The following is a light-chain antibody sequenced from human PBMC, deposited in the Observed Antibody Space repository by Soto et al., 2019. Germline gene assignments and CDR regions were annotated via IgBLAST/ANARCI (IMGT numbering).Light chain of an antibody. Sequence: EIVLTQSPATLSLSPGERATLSCRASQSVSSYLAWYQQKPGQAPRLLIYDTSNRATGIPARFSGSGSGTDFTLTISSLEPEDFAVYFCQQRINCLLTFGGVTKVEIK. CDR2: DTS. J-gene: IGKJ4*01. CDR3: QQRINCLLT. CDR1: QSVSSY. V-gene: IGKV3-11*01.